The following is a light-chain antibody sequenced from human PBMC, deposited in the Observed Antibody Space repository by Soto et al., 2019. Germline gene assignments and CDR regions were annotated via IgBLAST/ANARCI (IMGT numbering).Light chain of an antibody. CDR1: QGIGSW. Sequence: DIQMTQSPSSVSASVGDRVTITCRASQGIGSWLAWYQQKPGKAPKLLIYAASSLQTGVPSRFSGSGSGTDFTLTISSLQSEDFAVYYCQQYNNWPPWTFGQGTKVDIK. J-gene: IGKJ1*01. CDR2: AAS. CDR3: QQYNNWPPWT. V-gene: IGKV1-12*01.